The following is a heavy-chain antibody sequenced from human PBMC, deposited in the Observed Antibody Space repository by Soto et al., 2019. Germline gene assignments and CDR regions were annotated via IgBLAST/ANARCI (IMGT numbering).Heavy chain of an antibody. J-gene: IGHJ4*02. CDR1: GFTFSSYA. Sequence: GGSLRLSCAASGFTFSSYAMSWVRQAPGKGLEWISAVSGSGGSTYYADSVKGRFTISRDNSKDTLYLQMNNLRAEDTAVYYCAKPPDYTWNDYWGQGTLVTVSS. V-gene: IGHV3-23*01. CDR2: VSGSGGST. D-gene: IGHD1-20*01. CDR3: AKPPDYTWNDY.